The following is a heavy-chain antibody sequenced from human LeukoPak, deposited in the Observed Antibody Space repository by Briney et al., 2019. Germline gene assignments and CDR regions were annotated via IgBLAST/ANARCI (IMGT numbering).Heavy chain of an antibody. CDR2: IIPILGIA. CDR3: ASCPSFDLPYSYYGMDV. V-gene: IGHV1-69*04. CDR1: RGTFSSYA. Sequence: SSVKVSCKASRGTFSSYAISWVRQAPGQGLEWMGRIIPILGIANYAQKFQGRVTITADKSPSTAYMELSSLRSEDTAVYSCASCPSFDLPYSYYGMDVWGQGTTVTVSS. J-gene: IGHJ6*02. D-gene: IGHD3-9*01.